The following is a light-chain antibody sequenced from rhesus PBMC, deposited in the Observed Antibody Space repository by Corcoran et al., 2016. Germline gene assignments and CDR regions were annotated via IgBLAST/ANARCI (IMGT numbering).Light chain of an antibody. J-gene: IGKJ4*01. CDR3: QRCYGTPLT. Sequence: DIQMTQSPSSLSASVGDRVTITCRASENVNNYVNWYQQKPGKAPKLLNYKASTLQSGVPSRFSGSGSGTVYTYTISDLPPEDVSTYYCQRCYGTPLTFGGGTKVAIK. CDR2: KAS. CDR1: ENVNNY. V-gene: IGKV1-74*01.